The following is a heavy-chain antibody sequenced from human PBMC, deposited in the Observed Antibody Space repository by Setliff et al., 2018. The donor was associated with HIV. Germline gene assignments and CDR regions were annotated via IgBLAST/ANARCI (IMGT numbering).Heavy chain of an antibody. D-gene: IGHD3-10*01. Sequence: SETLSLTCTVSGASISSYYWSWIRQPPGKGLEWIGSIYYSGSTNYNPSLKSRVTISVDTSKNQFSLKLSSVTAADTAVYYCARGLWFGDLWAPFGAFDIWGQGTMVTVSS. CDR3: ARGLWFGDLWAPFGAFDI. J-gene: IGHJ3*02. CDR1: GASISSYY. CDR2: IYYSGST. V-gene: IGHV4-59*01.